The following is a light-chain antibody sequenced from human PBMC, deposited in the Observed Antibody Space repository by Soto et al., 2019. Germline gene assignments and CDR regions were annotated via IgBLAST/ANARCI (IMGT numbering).Light chain of an antibody. Sequence: TQSPATLSLSPGERATLSCRASQSVSSYLAWYQQKPGQAPRLLIYDASNRATGIPARFSGSESGTDFTLTISSLEPEDFAVYSCQQRSNWPMYTFGQGTKLEIK. CDR1: QSVSSY. CDR3: QQRSNWPMYT. CDR2: DAS. J-gene: IGKJ2*01. V-gene: IGKV3-11*01.